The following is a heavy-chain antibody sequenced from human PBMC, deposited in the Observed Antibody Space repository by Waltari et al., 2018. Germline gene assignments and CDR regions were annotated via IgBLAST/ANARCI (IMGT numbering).Heavy chain of an antibody. V-gene: IGHV3-30*02. CDR3: AKDAFGNTYLDF. Sequence: QVNLVESGGGVVQTGGALRTPCATHAFTFSNFGMHWVRQAPGKGLEWVALIWFDGSDKFYADSVRGRFTISRDNSARTLYLDMDSLRLDDTAMYYCAKDAFGNTYLDFWGQGTLVTVSS. CDR2: IWFDGSDK. D-gene: IGHD2-2*02. CDR1: AFTFSNFG. J-gene: IGHJ4*02.